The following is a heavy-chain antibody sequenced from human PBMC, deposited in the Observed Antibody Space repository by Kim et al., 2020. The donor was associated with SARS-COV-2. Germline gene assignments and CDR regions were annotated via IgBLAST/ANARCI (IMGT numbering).Heavy chain of an antibody. CDR2: INPNSGGT. J-gene: IGHJ3*02. D-gene: IGHD3-10*01. CDR1: GYTFTGYY. V-gene: IGHV1-2*05. Sequence: ASVKVSCKASGYTFTGYYMHWVRQAPGQGLECMGRINPNSGGTNYAQKFQGRVTMTRDTSISTAYMELSRLRSDDTVVYYCAREGSSEDDAFDIWGQGTMVTVSS. CDR3: AREGSSEDDAFDI.